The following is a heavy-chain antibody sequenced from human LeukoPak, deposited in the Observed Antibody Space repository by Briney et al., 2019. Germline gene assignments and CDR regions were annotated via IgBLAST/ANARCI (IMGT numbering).Heavy chain of an antibody. CDR3: ASPPQFGDYWYFDY. V-gene: IGHV1-69*02. Sequence: IPILGIANYAQKFQGRVTITADKSTSTAYMELSSLRSEDTAVYYCASPPQFGDYWYFDYWGQGTLVTASS. J-gene: IGHJ4*02. D-gene: IGHD4-17*01. CDR2: IPILGIA.